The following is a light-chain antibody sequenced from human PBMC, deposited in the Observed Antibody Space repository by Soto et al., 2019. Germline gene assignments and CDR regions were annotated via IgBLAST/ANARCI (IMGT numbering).Light chain of an antibody. CDR1: QTVRNNY. CDR2: DAS. J-gene: IGKJ1*01. CDR3: QQYRT. V-gene: IGKV3-20*01. Sequence: EFVLTQSPGTLSLSPGERATLSCRASQTVRNNYLAWYQQKPGQAPRLLIYDASSRATGIPDRFSGSGSGTDFTLTISRLEPEDFAVYYCQQYRTFGQGTKVDIK.